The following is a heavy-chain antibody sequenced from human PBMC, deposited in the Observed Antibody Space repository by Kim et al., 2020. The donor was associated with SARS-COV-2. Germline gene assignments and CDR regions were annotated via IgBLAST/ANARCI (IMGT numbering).Heavy chain of an antibody. CDR3: ARDGGIAVAGGQTYYYYGMDV. D-gene: IGHD6-19*01. Sequence: ASVKVSCKASGYTFTSYAMHWVRQAPGQRLEWMGWINAGNGNTKYSQKFQGRVTITRDTSASTAYMELSSLRSEDTAVYYCARDGGIAVAGGQTYYYYGMDVWGQGTTVTVSS. CDR1: GYTFTSYA. V-gene: IGHV1-3*01. J-gene: IGHJ6*02. CDR2: INAGNGNT.